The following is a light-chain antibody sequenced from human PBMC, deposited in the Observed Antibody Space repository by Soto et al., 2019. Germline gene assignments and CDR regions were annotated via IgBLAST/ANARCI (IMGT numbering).Light chain of an antibody. J-gene: IGLJ1*01. CDR1: SSDVGGYSY. Sequence: QSALNQPRSVSGSPGHSVTISCTGTSSDVGGYSYVSWYQQHPGKAPKLLISDVSKRPSGVPDRFSGSKFGNTASLTISGLQAEDEADDYCCSYAGAFTYVFGSGTKVTVL. V-gene: IGLV2-11*01. CDR3: CSYAGAFTYV. CDR2: DVS.